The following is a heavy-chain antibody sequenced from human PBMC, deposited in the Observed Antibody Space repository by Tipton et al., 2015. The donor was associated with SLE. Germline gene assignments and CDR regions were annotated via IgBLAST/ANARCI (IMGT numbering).Heavy chain of an antibody. CDR2: IYYSGST. D-gene: IGHD2-21*02. CDR3: ARHPVPGGDQGAFDI. Sequence: TLSLTCTVSGGSISSYYWSWIRQPPGKGLEWIGYIYYSGSTNYNPSLKSRVTISVDTSKNQFSLKLSSVTAADTAVYYCARHPVPGGDQGAFDIWGQGTVATVSS. CDR1: GGSISSYY. J-gene: IGHJ3*02. V-gene: IGHV4-59*08.